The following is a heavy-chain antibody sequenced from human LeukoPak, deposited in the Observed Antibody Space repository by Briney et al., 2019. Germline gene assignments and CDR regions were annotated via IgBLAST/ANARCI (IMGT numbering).Heavy chain of an antibody. J-gene: IGHJ3*02. CDR3: ARAIDIVLMVYATPGAFDI. D-gene: IGHD2-8*01. Sequence: GGSLRLSCAASGFTFSSYSMNWVRQAPGKGLEWVSSISSSSSYIYYADSVKGRFTISRDNAKNSLHLQMNSLRAEDTAVYYCARAIDIVLMVYATPGAFDIWGQGTMVTVSS. CDR2: ISSSSSYI. V-gene: IGHV3-21*01. CDR1: GFTFSSYS.